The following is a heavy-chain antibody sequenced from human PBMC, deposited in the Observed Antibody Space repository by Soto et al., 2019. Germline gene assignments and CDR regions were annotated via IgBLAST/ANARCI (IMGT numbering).Heavy chain of an antibody. CDR3: AREGHYSNSSGDYYGNWFDP. Sequence: GGSLRLSCETSGWTFSSYALHWVRQAPGKGLKLVAVVSYDGTYKYYADSVKGRFTISRDNSRNTLYLQMNSLTVEDTAVYYCAREGHYSNSSGDYYGNWFDPWGQGTRVTVSS. CDR2: VSYDGTYK. CDR1: GWTFSSYA. J-gene: IGHJ5*02. V-gene: IGHV3-30*04. D-gene: IGHD3-22*01.